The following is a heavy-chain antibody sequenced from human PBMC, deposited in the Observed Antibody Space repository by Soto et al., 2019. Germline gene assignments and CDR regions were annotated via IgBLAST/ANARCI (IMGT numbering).Heavy chain of an antibody. CDR3: VTRFTAVATARFDY. CDR2: IIPIFGTA. J-gene: IGHJ4*02. CDR1: GGTFSSYA. D-gene: IGHD2-21*02. V-gene: IGHV1-69*13. Sequence: SVKVSCKASGGTFSSYAISWVRQAPGQGLEWMGGIIPIFGTANYAQKFQGRVTITADESTSTAYMELSSLEIEDTAMYYCVTRFTAVATARFDYWGQGTLVTVSS.